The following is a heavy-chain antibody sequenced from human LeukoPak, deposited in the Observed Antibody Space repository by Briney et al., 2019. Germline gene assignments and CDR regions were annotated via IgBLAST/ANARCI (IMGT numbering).Heavy chain of an antibody. CDR2: IIHILGIA. CDR3: ARGQADYYDSSGYAAFDI. V-gene: IGHV1-69*04. D-gene: IGHD3-22*01. Sequence: SVKVSCKASGGTFSSYAISWVRQAPGQGLEWMGRIIHILGIANYAQKFQGRVTITADKSTSTAYMELSSLRSEDTAVYSCARGQADYYDSSGYAAFDIWGQGTMVTVSS. J-gene: IGHJ3*02. CDR1: GGTFSSYA.